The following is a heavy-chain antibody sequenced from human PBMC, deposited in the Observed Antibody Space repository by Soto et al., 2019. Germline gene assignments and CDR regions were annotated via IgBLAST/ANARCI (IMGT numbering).Heavy chain of an antibody. CDR2: ISAHNGNT. V-gene: IGHV1-18*01. CDR3: ARGRDGDY. J-gene: IGHJ4*02. CDR1: GYAFTSYG. Sequence: QVHLVQSGAEVKKPGASVKVSCQGSGYAFTSYGITWVRQAPGQGLEWMGWISAHNGNTNYAQKLQGRVTVTRDTSTITAYTWLRRLGYEDTAVYDFARGRDGDYWGQGALLTFS. D-gene: IGHD6-6*01.